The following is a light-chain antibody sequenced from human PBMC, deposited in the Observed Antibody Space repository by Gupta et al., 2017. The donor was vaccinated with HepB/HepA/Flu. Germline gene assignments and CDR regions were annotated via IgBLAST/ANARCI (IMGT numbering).Light chain of an antibody. J-gene: IGLJ2*01. CDR1: SSNIGNNY. Sequence: QPVLTQPPPVSAALRPKVTISCSGSSSNIGNNYVSWYQQLPGSAPKLLIYEDNKRPSGIPDRFSGSKSGTSATLGITVLQTGDEADYYCGTWDSSLSAAVFGGGTELTVL. CDR3: GTWDSSLSAAV. V-gene: IGLV1-51*02. CDR2: EDN.